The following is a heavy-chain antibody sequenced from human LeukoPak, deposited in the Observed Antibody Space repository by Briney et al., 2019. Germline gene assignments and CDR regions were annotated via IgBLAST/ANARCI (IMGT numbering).Heavy chain of an antibody. CDR3: ARGEVAALLDAFDI. Sequence: GASVKVSCKASGYTFTSYDINWVRQATGQGLEWMGWMYPNSGNTGYAQKFQGRVTMTRNTSISTAYMELSSLRSEDTAVYYCARGEVAALLDAFDIRGQGTMVTVSS. CDR2: MYPNSGNT. D-gene: IGHD2-15*01. J-gene: IGHJ3*02. CDR1: GYTFTSYD. V-gene: IGHV1-8*01.